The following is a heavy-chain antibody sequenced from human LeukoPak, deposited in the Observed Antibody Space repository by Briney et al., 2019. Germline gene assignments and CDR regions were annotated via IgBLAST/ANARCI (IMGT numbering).Heavy chain of an antibody. CDR3: ARYDIVATITYDY. D-gene: IGHD5-12*01. V-gene: IGHV1-18*01. CDR2: ISAYNGNT. CDR1: GYTFTRYG. J-gene: IGHJ4*02. Sequence: ASVKVSCKASGYTFTRYGISWVRQARGQGREGMGWISAYNGNTNYSQKLHGRFTMTTHASTSTAYMELRSLRSDDTAVYYCARYDIVATITYDYWGQGTLVTVSS.